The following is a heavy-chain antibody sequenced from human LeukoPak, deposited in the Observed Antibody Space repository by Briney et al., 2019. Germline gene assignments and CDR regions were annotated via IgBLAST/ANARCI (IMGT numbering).Heavy chain of an antibody. J-gene: IGHJ4*02. CDR3: ARDVYYYDSSGYHLFDY. Sequence: SETLSLTCTVSGVSISSYYWSWIRQPAGKGLEWIGRIHTSGSTNYNPSLKSRVTMSVDTSKNQFSLKLSSVTAADTAVYYCARDVYYYDSSGYHLFDYWGQGTLVTVSS. CDR1: GVSISSYY. V-gene: IGHV4-4*07. CDR2: IHTSGST. D-gene: IGHD3-22*01.